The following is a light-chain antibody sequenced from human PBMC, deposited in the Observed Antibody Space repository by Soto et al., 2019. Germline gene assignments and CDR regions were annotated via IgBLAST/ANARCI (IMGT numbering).Light chain of an antibody. Sequence: EIVLTQSPATLSLSPGERATLPCRASQSVSFTYLAWYQQKPGQAPRLLIYGASSRATGIPDRFSGSGSGTDFTLTISSLEPEDFAVYYCQQRSNCPLTFGGGTKVDIK. CDR2: GAS. CDR1: QSVSFTY. J-gene: IGKJ4*01. V-gene: IGKV3D-20*02. CDR3: QQRSNCPLT.